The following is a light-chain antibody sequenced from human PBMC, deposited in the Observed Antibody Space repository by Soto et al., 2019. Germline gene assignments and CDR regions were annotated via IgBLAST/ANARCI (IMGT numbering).Light chain of an antibody. CDR2: GAS. V-gene: IGKV1-39*01. CDR3: QQSSSTPRT. CDR1: QIITTY. J-gene: IGKJ1*01. Sequence: DIQMTQSPSSLSAYIGDRVTLTCRASQIITTYLKWYQQKPGTAPKLLIYGASRLHSGVPSRFSGSGSGSDFTLTITDLQPEDFATYYCQQSSSTPRTFGQGTRVDIK.